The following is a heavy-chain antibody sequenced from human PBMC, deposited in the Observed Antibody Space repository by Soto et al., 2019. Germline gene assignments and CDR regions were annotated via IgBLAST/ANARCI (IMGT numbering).Heavy chain of an antibody. D-gene: IGHD3-10*01. Sequence: QVQLVQSGAEVKKPGASVKVSCKASGYSFTTYGISWVRQAPGQGLEWMGWISDYNGNTNYEKKFQGRVTMTTDTSTRTAYMELKSLRSDDTAVYYCAREGVYSGSESYSPPRYYGMDVWGQGTTVTVS. J-gene: IGHJ6*02. CDR1: GYSFTTYG. V-gene: IGHV1-18*01. CDR2: ISDYNGNT. CDR3: AREGVYSGSESYSPPRYYGMDV.